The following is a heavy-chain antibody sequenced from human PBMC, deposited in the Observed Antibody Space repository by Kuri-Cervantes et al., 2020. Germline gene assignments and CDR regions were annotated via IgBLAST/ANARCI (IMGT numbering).Heavy chain of an antibody. CDR1: GFTFSSYG. V-gene: IGHV3-30*18. J-gene: IGHJ3*02. D-gene: IGHD3-16*01. CDR3: AKLYALDAFDI. Sequence: GGSLRLSCAASGFTFSSYGMPWVRQAPGKGLEWVAVISYDGSNKYYADSVKGRFTISRDNSKNTLYLQMNSLRAEDTAVYYCAKLYALDAFDIWGQGTMVTVSS. CDR2: ISYDGSNK.